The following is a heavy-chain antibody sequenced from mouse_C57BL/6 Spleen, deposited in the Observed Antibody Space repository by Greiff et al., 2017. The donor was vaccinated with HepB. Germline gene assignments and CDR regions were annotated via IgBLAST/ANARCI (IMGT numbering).Heavy chain of an antibody. CDR2: ISSGGSYT. CDR1: GFTFSSYG. J-gene: IGHJ4*01. Sequence: EVMLVESGGDLVKPGGSLKLSCAASGFTFSSYGMSWVRQTPDKRLEWVATISSGGSYTYYPDSVKGRFTISRDNAKNTLYLQMSSLKSEDTAMYYCARQKFDYYGSSSYAMDYWGQGTSVTVSS. D-gene: IGHD1-1*01. CDR3: ARQKFDYYGSSSYAMDY. V-gene: IGHV5-6*02.